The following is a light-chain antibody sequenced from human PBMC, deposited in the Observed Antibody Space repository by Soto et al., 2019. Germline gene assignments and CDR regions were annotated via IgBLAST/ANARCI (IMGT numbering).Light chain of an antibody. Sequence: DIQMTQSPSSLSASVGDRVTITCRASQSINSYLNWYQQKPGKAPKLLIYAASSLQSGVPSRFSGGGSGTDFTLTISSLQPDDFATYYCQQSYNTPLTFGGWTKVEIK. J-gene: IGKJ4*01. CDR3: QQSYNTPLT. CDR1: QSINSY. CDR2: AAS. V-gene: IGKV1-39*01.